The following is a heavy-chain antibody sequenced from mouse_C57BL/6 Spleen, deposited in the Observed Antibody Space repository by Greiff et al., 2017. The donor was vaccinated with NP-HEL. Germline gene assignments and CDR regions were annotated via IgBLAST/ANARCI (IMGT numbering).Heavy chain of an antibody. CDR3: ARHGGTGDYFDY. CDR1: GFTFSSYG. Sequence: VQLQQSGGDLVKPGGSLKLSCAASGFTFSSYGMSWVRQTPDKRLEWVATISSGGSYTYYPDSVKGRFTISRDNAKNTLYLQMSSLKSEDTAMYYCARHGGTGDYFDYWGQGTTLTVSS. V-gene: IGHV5-6*01. J-gene: IGHJ2*01. D-gene: IGHD1-1*02. CDR2: ISSGGSYT.